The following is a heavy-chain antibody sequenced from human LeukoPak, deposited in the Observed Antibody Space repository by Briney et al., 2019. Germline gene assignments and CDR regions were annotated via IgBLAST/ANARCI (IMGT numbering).Heavy chain of an antibody. CDR1: GGTFSSYA. D-gene: IGHD2/OR15-2a*01. CDR2: IIPIFGTA. J-gene: IGHJ5*02. Sequence: SVKVSCKASGGTFSSYAISWVRQAPGQGLEWMGGIIPIFGTANYAQKFQGRVTITTDESTSTAYMEMRSLKSDDTAVYYCARGGNRHWFDPWGQGTLVTVSS. V-gene: IGHV1-69*05. CDR3: ARGGNRHWFDP.